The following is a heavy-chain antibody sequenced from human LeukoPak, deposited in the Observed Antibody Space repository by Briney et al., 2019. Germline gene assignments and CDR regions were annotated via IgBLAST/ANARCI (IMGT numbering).Heavy chain of an antibody. V-gene: IGHV4-61*02. Sequence: TLSLTPTLSGGSISRGSYYSSSVRQPAGEGMGWIGRIYISGSTTYNPSLKNRVTISVHTPKNQFSLKLSSVTAADTAVYYCARYMVYSITAQNYFDYWGQGTLVTVSS. CDR3: ARYMVYSITAQNYFDY. D-gene: IGHD6-6*01. CDR1: GGSISRGSYY. CDR2: IYISGST. J-gene: IGHJ4*02.